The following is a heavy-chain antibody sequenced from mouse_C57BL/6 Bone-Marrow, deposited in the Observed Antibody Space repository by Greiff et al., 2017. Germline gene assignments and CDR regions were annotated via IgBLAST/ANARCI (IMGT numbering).Heavy chain of an antibody. CDR3: ARSGYYGSSYEFAY. J-gene: IGHJ3*01. D-gene: IGHD1-1*01. CDR1: GYTFTSYG. CDR2: IYPRSGNT. V-gene: IGHV1-81*01. Sequence: FQLQQSGAELARPGASVKLSCKASGYTFTSYGISWVKQRTGQGLEWIGEIYPRSGNTYYKEKLKGKATLTADKSSSTAYMELRSLTSEDSAVYFCARSGYYGSSYEFAYWGQGTLVTVSA.